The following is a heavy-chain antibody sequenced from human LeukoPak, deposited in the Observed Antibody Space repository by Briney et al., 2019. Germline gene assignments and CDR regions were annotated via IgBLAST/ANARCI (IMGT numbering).Heavy chain of an antibody. CDR2: MNPSVGGT. CDR1: GYTFSNYY. V-gene: IGHV1-46*01. Sequence: ASVKVSCKASGYTFSNYYMHWVRQAPGQGLQWMGIMNPSVGGTSYAQNFQGRVTMTRDMSTSTVYMELSSLRSEDTAVYYCARDQAAAAGFDYWGQGTMVTVSS. J-gene: IGHJ4*02. CDR3: ARDQAAAAGFDY. D-gene: IGHD6-13*01.